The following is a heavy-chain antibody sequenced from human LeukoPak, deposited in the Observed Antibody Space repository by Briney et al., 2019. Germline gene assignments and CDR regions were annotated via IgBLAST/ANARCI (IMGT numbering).Heavy chain of an antibody. D-gene: IGHD3-9*01. CDR2: ISSSSSTI. Sequence: GGSLRLSCAASGFTFSSYSMNWVRQAPGKGLEWVSYISSSSSTIYYADSVKGRFTISRDNAKNSLYLQMNSLRAEDTAVYYCAKITQGLGSWGQGTLVTVSS. CDR3: AKITQGLGS. J-gene: IGHJ5*02. CDR1: GFTFSSYS. V-gene: IGHV3-48*01.